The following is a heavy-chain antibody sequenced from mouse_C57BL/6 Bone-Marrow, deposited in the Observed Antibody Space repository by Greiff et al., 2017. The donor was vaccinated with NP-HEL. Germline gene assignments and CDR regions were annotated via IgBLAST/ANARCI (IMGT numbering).Heavy chain of an antibody. CDR3: TTAVVARAY. V-gene: IGHV14-4*01. CDR2: IDPENGDT. J-gene: IGHJ3*01. D-gene: IGHD1-1*01. Sequence: VQLKQSGAELVRPGASVKLSCTASGFNIKDDYMHWVKQRPEQGLECIGWIDPENGDTEYASKFQGKATITADTSSNTAYLQLSSLTSEDTAVYYCTTAVVARAYWGQGTLVTVSA. CDR1: GFNIKDDY.